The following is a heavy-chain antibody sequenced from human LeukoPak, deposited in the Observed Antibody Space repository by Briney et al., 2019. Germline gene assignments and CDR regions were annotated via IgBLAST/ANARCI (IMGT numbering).Heavy chain of an antibody. CDR2: MNPNSGNT. CDR3: ARVSGDSGYEDY. D-gene: IGHD5-12*01. V-gene: IGHV1-8*03. CDR1: GYTFTSYD. J-gene: IGHJ4*02. Sequence: ASVKVSCKASGYTFTSYDINWVRQATGQGLEWMGWMNPNSGNTGYAQKFQGRVTITRNTSISTAYMELSSLRSEDTAVYYCARVSGDSGYEDYWGQGTLVTVSS.